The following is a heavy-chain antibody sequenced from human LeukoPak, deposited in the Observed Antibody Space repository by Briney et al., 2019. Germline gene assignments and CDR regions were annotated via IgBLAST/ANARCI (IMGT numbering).Heavy chain of an antibody. CDR3: ARGRTTVVTPGYFQY. V-gene: IGHV1-46*01. CDR2: INPSGGSI. D-gene: IGHD4-23*01. J-gene: IGHJ1*01. Sequence: ASVKVSCKASGYTFTSNYMHWVRQAPGQGLEWMGIINPSGGSISYAQKFQGRVTMTRDTSTSTVYMELSSLRSEDTAVYYCARGRTTVVTPGYFQYWGQGTLVIVSS. CDR1: GYTFTSNY.